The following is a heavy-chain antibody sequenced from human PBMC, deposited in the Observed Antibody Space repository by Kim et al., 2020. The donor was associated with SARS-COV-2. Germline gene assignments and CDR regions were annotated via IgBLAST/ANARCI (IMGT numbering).Heavy chain of an antibody. V-gene: IGHV1-58*01. Sequence: SVKVSCKASGFTFTSSAVQWVRQARGQRLEWIGWIVVGSGNTNYAQKFQERVTITRDMSTSTAYMELSSLRSEDTAVYYCAADAGGSYYGWFDPWGQGTLVTVSS. J-gene: IGHJ5*02. D-gene: IGHD1-26*01. CDR2: IVVGSGNT. CDR3: AADAGGSYYGWFDP. CDR1: GFTFTSSA.